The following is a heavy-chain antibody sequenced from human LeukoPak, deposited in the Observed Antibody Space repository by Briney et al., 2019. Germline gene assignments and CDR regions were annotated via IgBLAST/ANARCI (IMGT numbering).Heavy chain of an antibody. V-gene: IGHV4-31*03. CDR3: ARGGAYYFDY. CDR2: IYHTGIT. CDR1: GDSIGSGAHY. J-gene: IGHJ4*02. Sequence: SETLSLTCTVSGDSIGSGAHYYNWIRQHPGKGLEWIGYIYHTGITSYNPSLKSRVTMSVDTSLNQVSLKLSSLTAADTAVYYCARGGAYYFDYWGQGTLVTVSS. D-gene: IGHD3-16*01.